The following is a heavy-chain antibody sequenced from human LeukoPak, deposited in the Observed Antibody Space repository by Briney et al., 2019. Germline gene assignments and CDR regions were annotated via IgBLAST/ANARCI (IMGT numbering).Heavy chain of an antibody. J-gene: IGHJ4*02. CDR1: GYTFTANY. CDR2: INPNSGGA. Sequence: ASVKVSCKASGYTFTANYMHWVRQAPGQGLEWMGWINPNSGGANYAQKFQGRVTMTRDTSITTAYMELSRLRSDDTAVCYCARGSDSSGYPYWGQGTLVTVSS. D-gene: IGHD3-22*01. V-gene: IGHV1-2*02. CDR3: ARGSDSSGYPY.